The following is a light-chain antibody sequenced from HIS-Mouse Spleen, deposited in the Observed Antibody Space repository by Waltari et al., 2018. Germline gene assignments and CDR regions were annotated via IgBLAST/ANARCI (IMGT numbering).Light chain of an antibody. CDR3: CSYAGSSTYWV. J-gene: IGLJ3*02. V-gene: IGLV2-23*01. Sequence: QSALTQPASVSGSPGQSITISCTGTSSDVGSYNRVSWYQQHTGKAPKLMSCGGSKPPAGVSKRFPGSKSGNTASLTISGLQAEDEADYYCCSYAGSSTYWVFGGGTKLTVL. CDR2: GGS. CDR1: SSDVGSYNR.